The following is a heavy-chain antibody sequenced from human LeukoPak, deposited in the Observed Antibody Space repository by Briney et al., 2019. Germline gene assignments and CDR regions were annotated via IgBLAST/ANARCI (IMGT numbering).Heavy chain of an antibody. CDR1: GGSFSGYY. D-gene: IGHD6-25*01. CDR3: ARRPIIAAVTS. V-gene: IGHV4-34*01. CDR2: INHSGST. J-gene: IGHJ4*02. Sequence: SETLSLTCAVYGGSFSGYYWSWIRQPPGKGLEWIGEINHSGSTNYNPSLKSRVTISVDTSKNQFSLKLSSVTAADTAVYYCARRPIIAAVTSWGQGTLVTVSS.